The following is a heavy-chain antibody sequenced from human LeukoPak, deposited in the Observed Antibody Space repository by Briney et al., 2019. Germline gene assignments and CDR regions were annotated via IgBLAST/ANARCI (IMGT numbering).Heavy chain of an antibody. CDR3: ARKDGSSGWYSDY. V-gene: IGHV4-34*01. D-gene: IGHD6-19*01. CDR1: GGSFSGYY. J-gene: IGHJ4*02. CDR2: INHSGST. Sequence: SETLSLTCAVYGGSFSGYYWSWIRQPPGKGLEWIGEINHSGSTNYSPSLKSRVTTSVDTSKNQFSLKLSSVTAADTAMYYCARKDGSSGWYSDYWGQGTLVTVSS.